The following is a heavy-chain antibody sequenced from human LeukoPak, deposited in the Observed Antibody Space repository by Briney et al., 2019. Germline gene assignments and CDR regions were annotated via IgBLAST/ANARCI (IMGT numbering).Heavy chain of an antibody. V-gene: IGHV4-61*02. CDR3: AREILYDSTGYYL. CDR2: IYASGST. Sequence: PSETLSLTCTVSGGSISSGTYYWSWIRQPAGKGLEWIGRIYASGSTNYNPSLKSRVTISLDTSKNQFALKLRSVTAADTAVYYCAREILYDSTGYYLWGQGTLVTVSS. D-gene: IGHD3-22*01. J-gene: IGHJ4*02. CDR1: GGSISSGTYY.